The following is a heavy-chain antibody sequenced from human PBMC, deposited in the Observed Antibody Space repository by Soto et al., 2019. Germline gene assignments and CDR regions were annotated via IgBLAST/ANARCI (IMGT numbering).Heavy chain of an antibody. CDR1: GFTFSSYA. Sequence: QVQLVESGGGVVQPGRSLRLSCAASGFTFSSYAMHWVRQAPGKGLEWVAVISYDGSNKYYEDSVKGRFTISRDNSKNTLYLQMNSLRAEDTAVYYCARDGTEMYYFDYWGQGTLVTVSS. CDR3: ARDGTEMYYFDY. D-gene: IGHD6-13*01. V-gene: IGHV3-30-3*01. J-gene: IGHJ4*02. CDR2: ISYDGSNK.